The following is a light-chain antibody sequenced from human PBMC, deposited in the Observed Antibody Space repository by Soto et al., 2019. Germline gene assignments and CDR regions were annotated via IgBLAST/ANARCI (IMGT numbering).Light chain of an antibody. Sequence: VRTQPASVSGSPGQSITISCTGTSREVGGYNYVSWYQQHPGKAPKLMIYDVSNRPSGVSNRFSGSKSGNTASLTISGLQAEDAADYYCSSYTSSSSPYVFGTGTKVTVL. CDR1: SREVGGYNY. CDR3: SSYTSSSSPYV. CDR2: DVS. J-gene: IGLJ1*01. V-gene: IGLV2-14*01.